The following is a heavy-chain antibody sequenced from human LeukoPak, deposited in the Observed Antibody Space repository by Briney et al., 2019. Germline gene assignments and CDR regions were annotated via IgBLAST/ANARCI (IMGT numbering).Heavy chain of an antibody. CDR3: ARDLAGHYYGSGSSFDY. V-gene: IGHV3-30*02. Sequence: GGSLRLSCEASGFTFSSFGMHWVRQAPGKGLEWVAFIRRDGDVIYYADSVKGRFTISRDNSRNSLFLQMDSLRAEDTAVYYCARDLAGHYYGSGSSFDYWGQGTLVTVS. D-gene: IGHD3-10*01. CDR1: GFTFSSFG. J-gene: IGHJ4*02. CDR2: IRRDGDVI.